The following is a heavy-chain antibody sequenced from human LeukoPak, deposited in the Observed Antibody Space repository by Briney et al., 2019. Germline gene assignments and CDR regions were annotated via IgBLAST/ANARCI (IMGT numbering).Heavy chain of an antibody. CDR3: AKDHRLGSSSSVAPEDV. CDR2: ISGSGGST. D-gene: IGHD6-6*01. Sequence: TGGSLRLSCAASGFTVSSNYMSWVRQAPGKGLEWVSAISGSGGSTYYADSVKGRFTISRDNSKNTLYLQMNSLRTEDTAVYYCAKDHRLGSSSSVAPEDVWGQGTTVTVSS. V-gene: IGHV3-23*01. CDR1: GFTVSSNY. J-gene: IGHJ6*02.